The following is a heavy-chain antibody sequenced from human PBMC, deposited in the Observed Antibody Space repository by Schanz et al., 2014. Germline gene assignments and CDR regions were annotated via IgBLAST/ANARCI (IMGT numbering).Heavy chain of an antibody. CDR3: ARDTTWRLDL. CDR2: IYSRGSS. CDR1: GGSISSATYY. Sequence: QVQLQESGPGLVKPSQTLSLTCTVSGGSISSATYYWSWVRQPAGKGLEWIGRIYSRGSSTYNPSQKSRVPISIATSNNQFPLKLNSVTAADTAVYYCARDTTWRLDLWGRGTLVTVSS. D-gene: IGHD1-1*01. V-gene: IGHV4-61*02. J-gene: IGHJ2*01.